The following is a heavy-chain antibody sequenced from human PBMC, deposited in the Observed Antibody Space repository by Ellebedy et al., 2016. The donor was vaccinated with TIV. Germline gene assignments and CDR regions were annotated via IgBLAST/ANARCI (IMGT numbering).Heavy chain of an antibody. CDR2: IYPGDSDT. D-gene: IGHD2-15*01. V-gene: IGHV5-51*01. CDR1: GYSFTTYW. Sequence: GESLKISXKASGYSFTTYWIGWVRQMPGKGLEWMGIIYPGDSDTRYSPSFEGQVTISADKTTNTAYVQWSSLKASDTAMYYCARHHTRYFDFWGQGTLVTVSS. J-gene: IGHJ4*02. CDR3: ARHHTRYFDF.